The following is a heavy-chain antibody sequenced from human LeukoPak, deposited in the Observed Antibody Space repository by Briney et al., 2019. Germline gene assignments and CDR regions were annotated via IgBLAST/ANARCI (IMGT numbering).Heavy chain of an antibody. D-gene: IGHD2/OR15-2a*01. Sequence: GASVTVSCKASGYTFTIYDTNWVRQATGQGLEWMGWMNPNSGNTGYAQKFQGRVTMTRNTSISTAYMELSSLRSEDTAVYYCARDSRTLGYWGQGTLVTVSS. CDR2: MNPNSGNT. V-gene: IGHV1-8*01. CDR3: ARDSRTLGY. CDR1: GYTFTIYD. J-gene: IGHJ4*02.